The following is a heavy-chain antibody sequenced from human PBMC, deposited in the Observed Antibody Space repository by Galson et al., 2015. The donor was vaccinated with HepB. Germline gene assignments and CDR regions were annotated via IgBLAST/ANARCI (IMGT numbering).Heavy chain of an antibody. CDR3: ARVRGLIAAANYGMDV. V-gene: IGHV3-30-3*01. CDR1: GFTFSSYA. D-gene: IGHD6-13*01. Sequence: SLRLSCAASGFTFSSYAMHWVRQAPGKGLEWVAVISYDGSNKYYADSVKGRFTISRDNSKNTLYLQMNSLRAEDTAVYYCARVRGLIAAANYGMDVWGQGTTVTVSS. CDR2: ISYDGSNK. J-gene: IGHJ6*02.